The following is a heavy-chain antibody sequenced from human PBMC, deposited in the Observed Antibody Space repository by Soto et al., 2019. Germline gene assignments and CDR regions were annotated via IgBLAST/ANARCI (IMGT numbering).Heavy chain of an antibody. CDR1: GGTFSSYA. J-gene: IGHJ6*02. Sequence: QVQLVQSGAEAKKPGSSVKVSCKASGGTFSSYAISWVRQAPGQGLEWMGGIIPIFGTANYAQKFQGRVTITADESTSTAYMELSSLRSEDTAVYYWARQLSYYYGMDVWGQGTTVTVSS. D-gene: IGHD6-19*01. CDR3: ARQLSYYYGMDV. V-gene: IGHV1-69*12. CDR2: IIPIFGTA.